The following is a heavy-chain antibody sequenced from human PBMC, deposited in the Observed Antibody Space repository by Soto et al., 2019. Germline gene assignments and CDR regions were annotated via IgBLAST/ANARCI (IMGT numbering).Heavy chain of an antibody. CDR2: FDPEDGET. V-gene: IGHV1-24*01. CDR3: ATNPYSSNYGMDV. D-gene: IGHD6-13*01. J-gene: IGHJ6*02. Sequence: ASVKVSSKVSRYTLTELSMHWVRQAPGKGLEWMGGFDPEDGETIYAQKFQGRVTMTEDTSTDTAYMELSSLRSEDTAVYYCATNPYSSNYGMDVWGQGTTVTVSS. CDR1: RYTLTELS.